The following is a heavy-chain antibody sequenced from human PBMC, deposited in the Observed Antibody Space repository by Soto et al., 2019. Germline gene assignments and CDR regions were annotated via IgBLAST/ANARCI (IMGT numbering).Heavy chain of an antibody. CDR1: GGTFSSYA. Sequence: QVQLVQSGAEVKKPGSSVKVSCKASGGTFSSYAISWVRQAPGQGLEWMGGIIPIFGTANYAQKFQGRVTIPADESTRPAYMELSSLRSEDTAVYYCARESRYCSGGSCYFLPGIDYWGQGTLVTVSS. V-gene: IGHV1-69*12. CDR3: ARESRYCSGGSCYFLPGIDY. J-gene: IGHJ4*02. CDR2: IIPIFGTA. D-gene: IGHD2-15*01.